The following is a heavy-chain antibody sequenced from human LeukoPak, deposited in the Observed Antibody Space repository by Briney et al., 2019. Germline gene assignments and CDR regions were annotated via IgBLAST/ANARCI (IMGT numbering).Heavy chain of an antibody. J-gene: IGHJ4*02. D-gene: IGHD5-18*01. CDR2: ISGSGGST. V-gene: IGHV3-23*01. CDR1: GLTFSDFS. CDR3: ANNVDTSFY. Sequence: GGSLRLSCAASGLTFSDFSMSWVRQAPGKGLEWVSAISGSGGSTYYADSVKGRFTISRDNSKNTLYLQMNSLRAEDTAVYYCANNVDTSFYWGQGTLVTVSS.